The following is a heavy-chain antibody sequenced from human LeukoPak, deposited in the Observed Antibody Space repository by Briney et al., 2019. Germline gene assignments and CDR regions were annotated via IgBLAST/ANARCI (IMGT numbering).Heavy chain of an antibody. CDR2: IGSSSSTI. CDR3: ARVGDGSGWFVY. D-gene: IGHD6-19*01. J-gene: IGHJ4*02. CDR1: GFTFSSYS. Sequence: GGSLRLSCAASGFTFSSYSMNWVRQAPGKGLEWVSYIGSSSSTIYYADSVKGRFTISRDNAKNSLYLQMNSLRAEDTAVYYCARVGDGSGWFVYWGQGTLVTVSS. V-gene: IGHV3-48*01.